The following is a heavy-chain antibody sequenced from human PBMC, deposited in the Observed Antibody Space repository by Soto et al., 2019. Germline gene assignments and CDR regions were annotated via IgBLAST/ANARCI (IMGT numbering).Heavy chain of an antibody. CDR1: GFTFSSYW. CDR3: ARGPGPPMYYYYYYMDV. V-gene: IGHV3-74*01. Sequence: PGGSLRLSCAASGFTFSSYWMHWVRQAPGKGLVWVSRINSDGSSTSYADSVKGRFTISRDNAKNTLYLQMNSLRAEDTAVYYCARGPGPPMYYYYYYMDVWGKGTTVTVSS. CDR2: INSDGSST. J-gene: IGHJ6*03.